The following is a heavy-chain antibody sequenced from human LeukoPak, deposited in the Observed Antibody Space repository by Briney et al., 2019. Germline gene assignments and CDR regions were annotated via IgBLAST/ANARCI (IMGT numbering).Heavy chain of an antibody. CDR3: AGLYYDSSAYGHDAFDI. V-gene: IGHV4-4*02. CDR1: GGSISSSNW. CDR2: IYYSGRT. Sequence: SGTLSLTCAVSGGSISSSNWWSWVRQPPEKGLEWIGYIYYSGRTNYNPSLKSRVSISVDTSKNQFSLKLSSVTAADTAVYYCAGLYYDSSAYGHDAFDIWGQGPMVTVSS. J-gene: IGHJ3*02. D-gene: IGHD3-22*01.